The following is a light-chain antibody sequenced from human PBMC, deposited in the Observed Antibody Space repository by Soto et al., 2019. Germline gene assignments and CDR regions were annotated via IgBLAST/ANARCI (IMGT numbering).Light chain of an antibody. CDR2: EVT. CDR1: SSDFGLYDF. Sequence: QSVLTQPASVSGSPGQSITISCTGASSDFGLYDFVSWYQQHPGKAPKLLIYEVTYRPSGVSSRFSGSKSGNTASLTISGLQAEDEADYYCNSYTRFSTYVFGTGTKVTVL. CDR3: NSYTRFSTYV. J-gene: IGLJ1*01. V-gene: IGLV2-14*01.